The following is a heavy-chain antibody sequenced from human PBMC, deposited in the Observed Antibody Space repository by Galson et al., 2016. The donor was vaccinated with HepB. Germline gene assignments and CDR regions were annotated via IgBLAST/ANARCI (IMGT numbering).Heavy chain of an antibody. CDR2: IYHTGRT. D-gene: IGHD6-19*01. CDR3: ARHIAVSGTRGFDY. V-gene: IGHV4-4*02. Sequence: ATLSLTCAVSGGSISSNWWSWVRQPPGKGLDWIGEIYHTGRTNFNPSLQSRVTMSIDNSKNQFSLELTSVTAADTATYYCARHIAVSGTRGFDYWGQGILVTVSS. J-gene: IGHJ4*02. CDR1: GGSISSNW.